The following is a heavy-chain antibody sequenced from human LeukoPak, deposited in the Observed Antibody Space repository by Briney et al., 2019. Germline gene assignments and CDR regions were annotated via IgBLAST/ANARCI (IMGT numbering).Heavy chain of an antibody. V-gene: IGHV3-53*01. CDR2: IYSGGAI. CDR1: GFAVGRNY. D-gene: IGHD1-26*01. Sequence: GGSLRLSCVASGFAVGRNYMSWVRQAPGKGLECVSLIYSGGAIRYADSVKGRFTISRDNSKNTLYVQMNSLRDEDTALYYCAKDQRWESPHYLDSWGQGTLVTVSS. CDR3: AKDQRWESPHYLDS. J-gene: IGHJ4*02.